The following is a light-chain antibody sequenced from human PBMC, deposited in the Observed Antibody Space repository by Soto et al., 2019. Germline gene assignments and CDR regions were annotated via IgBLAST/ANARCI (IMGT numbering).Light chain of an antibody. CDR1: QSVSSNY. CDR2: GAS. CDR3: QQYGTSPRM. V-gene: IGKV3-20*01. J-gene: IGKJ1*01. Sequence: EIVLTQSPGTLSLSPGERATLSCRASQSVSSNYLSWYQQRPGQAPRLLIYGASNRATDIPDRFSGSGSGTEFTLTISRVEPEDFAVYYCQQYGTSPRMFGQGTNVEIK.